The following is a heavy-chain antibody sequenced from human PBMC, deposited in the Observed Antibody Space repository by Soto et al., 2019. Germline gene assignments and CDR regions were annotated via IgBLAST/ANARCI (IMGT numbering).Heavy chain of an antibody. CDR1: GFIVSDNY. D-gene: IGHD3-3*01. Sequence: GGSLRLSCAASGFIVSDNYMTWVRQAPGNRLEWVAFIHSGGTTYYSDSVKGRFTISRDNSNNTVYLQMGSLRAEDTAVYYCARGGKLRFLEWLLHSFDSWGQGTLVTVSS. CDR2: IHSGGTT. CDR3: ARGGKLRFLEWLLHSFDS. J-gene: IGHJ4*02. V-gene: IGHV3-66*01.